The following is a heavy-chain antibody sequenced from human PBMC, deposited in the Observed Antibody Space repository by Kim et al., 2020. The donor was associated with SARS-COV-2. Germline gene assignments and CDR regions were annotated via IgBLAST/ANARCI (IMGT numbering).Heavy chain of an antibody. CDR2: INHSGST. Sequence: SETLSLTCAVYGGSFSGYYWSWIRQPPGKGLEWIGEINHSGSTNYNPSLKSRVTISVDTSKNQFSLKLSSVTAADTAVYYCARGRSVYSSYLDYWGQGTL. V-gene: IGHV4-34*01. CDR3: ARGRSVYSSYLDY. J-gene: IGHJ4*02. D-gene: IGHD6-6*01. CDR1: GGSFSGYY.